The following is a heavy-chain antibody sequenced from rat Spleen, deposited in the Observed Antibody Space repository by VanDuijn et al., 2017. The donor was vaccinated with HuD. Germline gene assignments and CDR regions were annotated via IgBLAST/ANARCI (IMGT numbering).Heavy chain of an antibody. V-gene: IGHV2-27*01. CDR2: IQNGGST. CDR1: GFSLTSYH. J-gene: IGHJ1*01. Sequence: QVQLKESGPGLVQPSQTLSLTCTVSGFSLTSYHVHWVRQPPGKGLEWMGRIQNGGSTDYNSALKSRLSISRDTSKSQVFLKVTSLQTDDTAIYFCTRSNWDLPYWYFDFWGPGTMVTVSS. D-gene: IGHD5-1*01. CDR3: TRSNWDLPYWYFDF.